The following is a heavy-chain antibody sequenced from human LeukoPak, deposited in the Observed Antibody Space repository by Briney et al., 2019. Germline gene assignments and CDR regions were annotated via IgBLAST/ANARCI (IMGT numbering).Heavy chain of an antibody. J-gene: IGHJ4*02. CDR1: GFTFSNYW. Sequence: GGSLRLSCAASGFTFSNYWMHWVRQAPGKGLVWVSRINGDGSSTSYADSVKGRFTISRDNAKNTLYLQMNSLRAEDTAVYFCARGQGGSFYFDYWGQGTLVTVSS. D-gene: IGHD1-26*01. CDR2: INGDGSST. V-gene: IGHV3-74*01. CDR3: ARGQGGSFYFDY.